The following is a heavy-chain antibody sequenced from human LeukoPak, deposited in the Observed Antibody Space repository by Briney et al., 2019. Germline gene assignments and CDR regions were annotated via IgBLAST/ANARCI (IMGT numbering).Heavy chain of an antibody. D-gene: IGHD3-10*01. CDR3: ARQRVSYFDY. CDR1: GGSISSGSYY. CDR2: IYTSGST. Sequence: SQTLSLTCTVSGGSISSGSYYWSWIRQPAGKRLEWIGRIYTSGSTNYNPSLKSRVTISVDTSKNQFSLKLSSVTAADTAVYHCARQRVSYFDYWGQGTLITVSS. V-gene: IGHV4-61*02. J-gene: IGHJ4*02.